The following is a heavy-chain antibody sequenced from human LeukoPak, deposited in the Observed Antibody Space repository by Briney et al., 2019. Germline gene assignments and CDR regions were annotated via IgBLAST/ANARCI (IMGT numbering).Heavy chain of an antibody. Sequence: GGSLRLSCAASGFTFSSYWMTWVRQAPGKGLEWVANIKQDGSKKTYVDSVKGRFTISRDNAKNSLYLQMNSLRADDTCVYYCASQPAAADVDYWGQGTLVTVSS. V-gene: IGHV3-7*03. D-gene: IGHD2-2*01. CDR3: ASQPAAADVDY. J-gene: IGHJ4*02. CDR2: IKQDGSKK. CDR1: GFTFSSYW.